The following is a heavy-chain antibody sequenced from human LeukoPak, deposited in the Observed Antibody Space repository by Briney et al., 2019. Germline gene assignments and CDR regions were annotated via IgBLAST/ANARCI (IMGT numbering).Heavy chain of an antibody. CDR3: ARAAARADYYYYYMDV. CDR1: GFTFSSYA. CDR2: IRSDGSET. V-gene: IGHV3-64*01. Sequence: GGSLRLSCAASGFTFSSYAMHWVRQAPGKGLQYVSSIRSDGSETFYASSVEGRFTISRDNSQNILYLQMGSLGIEDMAIYYCARAAARADYYYYYMDVWGKGTTVTVSS. J-gene: IGHJ6*03. D-gene: IGHD6-6*01.